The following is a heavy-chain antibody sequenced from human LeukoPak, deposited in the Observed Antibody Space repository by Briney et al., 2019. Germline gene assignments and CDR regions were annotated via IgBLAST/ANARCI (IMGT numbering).Heavy chain of an antibody. CDR3: ARLLAAPYYFDY. Sequence: SQTLSLTCTVSGGSISSGDYYWSWIRQPPGKGLEWIGYIYYSGSTYYNPSLKSRVTISVDTSKNQFSLKLSSVTAADTAVYYCARLLAAPYYFDYWGQGTLVTVSS. CDR1: GGSISSGDYY. J-gene: IGHJ4*02. V-gene: IGHV4-30-4*08. CDR2: IYYSGST. D-gene: IGHD6-13*01.